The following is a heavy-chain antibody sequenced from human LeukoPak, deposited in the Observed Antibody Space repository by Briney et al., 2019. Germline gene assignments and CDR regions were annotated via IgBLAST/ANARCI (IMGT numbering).Heavy chain of an antibody. CDR1: GGSFGGYY. CDR3: AGAVNYDSSGYYRGYYMDV. Sequence: SETLSLTCAVYGGSFGGYYWSWIRQPPGKGLEWIGEINHSGSTNYNPSLKSRVTISVDASQNQFSLKLSSVTAADTAVYYCAGAVNYDSSGYYRGYYMDVWGKGTTVTVSS. D-gene: IGHD3-22*01. CDR2: INHSGST. V-gene: IGHV4-34*01. J-gene: IGHJ6*03.